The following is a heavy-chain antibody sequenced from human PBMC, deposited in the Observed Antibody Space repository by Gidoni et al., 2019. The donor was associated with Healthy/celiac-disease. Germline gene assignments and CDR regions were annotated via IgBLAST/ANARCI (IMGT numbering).Heavy chain of an antibody. D-gene: IGHD5-12*01. CDR2: IFSNDEK. J-gene: IGHJ6*02. CDR3: ARIGGYGPYYYYGMDV. Sequence: QVTLMESGPVLVKPTETLTLTCTVPGFSLSNARMGVSWIRQPPGKALEWLAHIFSNDEKSYSTSLKSRLTISKDTSKSQVVLTMTNMDPVDTATYYCARIGGYGPYYYYGMDVWGQGTTVTVSS. CDR1: GFSLSNARMG. V-gene: IGHV2-26*01.